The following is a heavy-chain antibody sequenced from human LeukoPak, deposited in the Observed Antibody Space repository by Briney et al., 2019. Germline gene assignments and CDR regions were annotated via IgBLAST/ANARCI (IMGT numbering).Heavy chain of an antibody. V-gene: IGHV3-74*01. Sequence: PGGSLRLSCAASGFTFSSYWMHWVRQAPGKGLVWVSRINSDGSSTSYADSVKGRFTISRDNAKNTLYLQMNSLRAEDTAVYYCARDCSGGSCLYGMDVWGQGTTVTVSS. D-gene: IGHD2-15*01. CDR3: ARDCSGGSCLYGMDV. CDR2: INSDGSST. J-gene: IGHJ6*02. CDR1: GFTFSSYW.